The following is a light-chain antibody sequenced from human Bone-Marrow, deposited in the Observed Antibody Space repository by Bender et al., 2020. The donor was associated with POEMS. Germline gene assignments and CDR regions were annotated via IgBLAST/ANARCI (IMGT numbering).Light chain of an antibody. V-gene: IGLV2-14*03. CDR3: CSYAATSAYV. J-gene: IGLJ1*01. Sequence: QSALTQPASVSGSPGQSIAISCTGTSSDVGAYNYVSWYQQHPGKAPKLLISEVSVRPSGVSSRFSGSKSGNTASLTISGVQPEDEADYHCCSYAATSAYVFGTGTKVTVL. CDR1: SSDVGAYNY. CDR2: EVS.